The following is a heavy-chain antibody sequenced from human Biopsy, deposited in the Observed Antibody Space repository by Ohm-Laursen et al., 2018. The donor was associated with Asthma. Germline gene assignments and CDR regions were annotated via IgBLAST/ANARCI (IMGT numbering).Heavy chain of an antibody. CDR3: ASPSSSREVLYYYYNMDI. V-gene: IGHV1-69*06. CDR1: GGTFGNYA. J-gene: IGHJ6*02. CDR2: ISPVFGST. Sequence: SSVKVSCKASGGTFGNYAISWVRQAPGLGLEWMGGISPVFGSTNIAQKFQGRVTISADIFTKTAYLEVSSLRSDDTAVYYCASPSSSREVLYYYYNMDIWGQGTTVTV. D-gene: IGHD6-13*01.